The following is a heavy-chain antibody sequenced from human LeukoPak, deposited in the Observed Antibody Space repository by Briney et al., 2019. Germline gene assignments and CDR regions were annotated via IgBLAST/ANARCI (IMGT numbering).Heavy chain of an antibody. Sequence: SETLSLTCTVSGGSISNYYWSWIRQPPGKGLEWIGYIYNSGGTSYNPSLKSRVTISADMSKNQFSLKLSSVTAADTAVYYCARGGRVFYYFDYWGQGTLVTVSS. CDR1: GGSISNYY. CDR2: IYNSGGT. D-gene: IGHD2/OR15-2a*01. V-gene: IGHV4-59*08. CDR3: ARGGRVFYYFDY. J-gene: IGHJ4*02.